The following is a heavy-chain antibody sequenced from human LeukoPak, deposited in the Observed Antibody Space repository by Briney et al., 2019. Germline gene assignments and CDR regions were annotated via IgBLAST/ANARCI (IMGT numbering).Heavy chain of an antibody. V-gene: IGHV1-69*05. CDR3: ARNPPIPRQYYFDY. CDR1: GYTFTSYG. CDR2: IIPIFGTA. J-gene: IGHJ4*02. Sequence: SVKVSCKASGYTFTSYGISWVRQAPGQGLEWMGGIIPIFGTANYAQKFQGRVTITTDESTSTAYMELSSLRSEDTAVYYCARNPPIPRQYYFDYWGQGTLVTVSS. D-gene: IGHD4-11*01.